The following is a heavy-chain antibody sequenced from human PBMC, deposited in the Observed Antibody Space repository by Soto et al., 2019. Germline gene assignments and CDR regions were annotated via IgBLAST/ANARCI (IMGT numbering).Heavy chain of an antibody. CDR1: GFSLSTSGVG. J-gene: IGHJ4*02. Sequence: SGPTLVNPTQTLTLTCTFSGFSLSTSGVGVGWIRQTPGKAPTWLAVIYWDDDKRYSPSLKSRLTITKDTSKNQVVLTMTNMDPVDTATYYCAHRHIRMFGSAWDSWGQGTLVTVSS. V-gene: IGHV2-5*02. CDR2: IYWDDDK. CDR3: AHRHIRMFGSAWDS. D-gene: IGHD3-3*02.